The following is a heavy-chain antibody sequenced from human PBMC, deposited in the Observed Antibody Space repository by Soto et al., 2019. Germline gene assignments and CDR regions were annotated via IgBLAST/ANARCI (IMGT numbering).Heavy chain of an antibody. CDR2: INHSGST. Sequence: QVQLQQWGAGLLKPSETLSLTCAVYGGSFSGYYWSWIRQPPGKGLEWIGEINHSGSTNYNPSLKRRVTIAVDTSKNQFSLKLSSVTAADTAVYYCARGRKYYYGSGSYDSWGQGTLVTVSS. CDR3: ARGRKYYYGSGSYDS. J-gene: IGHJ4*02. V-gene: IGHV4-34*01. D-gene: IGHD3-10*01. CDR1: GGSFSGYY.